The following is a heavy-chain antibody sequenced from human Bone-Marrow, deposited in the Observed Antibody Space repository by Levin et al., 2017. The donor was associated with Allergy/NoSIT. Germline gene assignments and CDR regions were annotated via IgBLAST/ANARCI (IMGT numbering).Heavy chain of an antibody. CDR1: GDSITSGDYY. CDR2: IEYSGDT. V-gene: IGHV4-30-4*01. Sequence: PSETLSLTCAVSGDSITSGDYYWGWIRQTPGRGLEWLGHIEYSGDTYYNSSLESRIIISVDTSKNQFSLRLRSMTVADTAMYFCARIANSFGPWGQGILVTVSS. J-gene: IGHJ5*02. CDR3: ARIANSFGP.